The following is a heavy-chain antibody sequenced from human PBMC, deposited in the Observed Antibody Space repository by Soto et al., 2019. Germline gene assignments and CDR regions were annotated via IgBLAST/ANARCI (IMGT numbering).Heavy chain of an antibody. CDR2: ISHDGSNK. CDR1: RFTFSSYG. V-gene: IGHV3-30*18. D-gene: IGHD3-16*02. CDR3: AKDDNYDYVWGTYRSLYFDY. Sequence: GGSLRLSCTASRFTFSSYGMHWVRQAPCKGLEWVAVISHDGSNKYYADSVKGRFTISRDNSKNTLYLQMNSLRAEDTAVYYCAKDDNYDYVWGTYRSLYFDYWGRGTLVTVSS. J-gene: IGHJ4*02.